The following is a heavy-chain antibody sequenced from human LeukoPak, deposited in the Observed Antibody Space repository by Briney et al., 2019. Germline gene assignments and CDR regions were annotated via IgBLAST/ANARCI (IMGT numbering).Heavy chain of an antibody. CDR2: FSSAGST. V-gene: IGHV4-39*07. CDR1: GGSISSSSYY. D-gene: IGHD6-19*01. J-gene: IGHJ3*02. CDR3: ARPRTSGWYFGAFDI. Sequence: SETLSLTCTVSGGSISSSSYYWGWIRQPPGKELEWIGSFSSAGSTYYNPSLKSRVTISVDTSKNQFSLKLSSVTAADTAVYYCARPRTSGWYFGAFDIWGQGTMVTVSS.